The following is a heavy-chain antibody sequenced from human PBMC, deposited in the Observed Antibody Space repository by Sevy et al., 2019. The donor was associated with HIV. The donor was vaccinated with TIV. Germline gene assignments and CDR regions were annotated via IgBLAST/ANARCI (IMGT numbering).Heavy chain of an antibody. CDR3: ARDLGPIVVMVYATPYGMDV. V-gene: IGHV1-18*01. CDR2: ISTYNGNT. D-gene: IGHD2-8*01. Sequence: ASVKVSCKASGYTFTSYGISWVRQAPGQGLEWMGWISTYNGNTNYVQKVQGGVTMTTDTSTSTAYMELRSLRSDDTAVYYCARDLGPIVVMVYATPYGMDVWGQGTTVTVSS. CDR1: GYTFTSYG. J-gene: IGHJ6*02.